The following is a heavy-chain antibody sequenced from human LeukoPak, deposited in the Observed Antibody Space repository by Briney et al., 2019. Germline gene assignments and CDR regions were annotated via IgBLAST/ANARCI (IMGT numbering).Heavy chain of an antibody. Sequence: GASVKVSCKASGYTFTSYGISWVRQAPGQGLEWMGWISAYNGNTNYAQKLQGRVTMTTDTSTSTAYMELRSLRSDDTAVYYCARDLYTYYYDSSGPDDAFDIWGQGTMVTVSS. CDR3: ARDLYTYYYDSSGPDDAFDI. D-gene: IGHD3-22*01. V-gene: IGHV1-18*01. J-gene: IGHJ3*02. CDR2: ISAYNGNT. CDR1: GYTFTSYG.